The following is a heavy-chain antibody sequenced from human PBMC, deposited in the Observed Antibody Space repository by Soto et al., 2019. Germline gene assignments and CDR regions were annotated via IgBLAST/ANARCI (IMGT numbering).Heavy chain of an antibody. V-gene: IGHV1-18*01. Sequence: ASVKVSCKASGYTFTSYGISWVRQAPGQGLEWMGWISAYNGNTNYAQKLQGRVTMTTDTSTSTAYMELRSLRSDDTAVYYCARDAPIVVVVAATDAFGIWGQGTMVTVSS. CDR1: GYTFTSYG. CDR3: ARDAPIVVVVAATDAFGI. J-gene: IGHJ3*02. D-gene: IGHD2-15*01. CDR2: ISAYNGNT.